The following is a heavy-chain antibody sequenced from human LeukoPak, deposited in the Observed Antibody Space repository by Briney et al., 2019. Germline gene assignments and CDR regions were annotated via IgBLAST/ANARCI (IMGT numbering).Heavy chain of an antibody. V-gene: IGHV3-30*18. CDR3: AKDRIEYYDSSGVLDY. J-gene: IGHJ4*02. CDR2: ISYDGSNK. CDR1: GFTFSSYG. D-gene: IGHD3-22*01. Sequence: GGSLRPSCAASGFTFSSYGMHWVRQAPGKGLEWVAVISYDGSNKYYADSVKGRFTISRDNSKNTLYLQMNSLRAEDTAVYYCAKDRIEYYDSSGVLDYWGQGTLVTVSS.